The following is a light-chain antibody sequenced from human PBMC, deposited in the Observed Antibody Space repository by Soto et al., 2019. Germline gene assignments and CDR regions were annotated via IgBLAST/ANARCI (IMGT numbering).Light chain of an antibody. Sequence: EVVLTQSPATLSLSPGDRAALSCKASQSVHNFLAWYQQKPGQAPRLLIYGASNRAAGIPDRFSGSGSGTDFTLTINSLEPEDFAVYYCLHYNNGPRFGQGTKVDVK. J-gene: IGKJ1*01. CDR2: GAS. CDR3: LHYNNGPR. CDR1: QSVHNF. V-gene: IGKV3-11*01.